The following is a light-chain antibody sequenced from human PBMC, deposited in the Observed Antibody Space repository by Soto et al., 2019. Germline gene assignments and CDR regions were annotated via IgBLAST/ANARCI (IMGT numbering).Light chain of an antibody. CDR2: NYD. CDR3: AAWDYRLSGYV. V-gene: IGLV1-44*01. Sequence: QSVLTQPPSTSGTPGQRVTIACSGSRSNIGGNAVNWYQHLPGTAPKLLIYNYDLRPSGVPDRFSGSHSGTSASLAISGLQSEDEDDYYCAAWDYRLSGYVFGPGTKLTVL. CDR1: RSNIGGNA. J-gene: IGLJ1*01.